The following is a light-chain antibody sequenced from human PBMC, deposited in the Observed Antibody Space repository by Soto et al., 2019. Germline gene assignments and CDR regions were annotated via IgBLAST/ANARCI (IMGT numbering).Light chain of an antibody. J-gene: IGLJ2*01. CDR1: SSDVGGYNY. V-gene: IGLV2-8*01. CDR3: SSYAASNNLGV. CDR2: EVS. Sequence: QSALTQPTSASGSPGQSVTISCIGTSSDVGGYNYVSWYQQHPGKAPKLMIYEVSKRPSGVPDRFSGSKSGNTASLTVSGLQAEDEADYYCSSYAASNNLGVFGGGTKVTVL.